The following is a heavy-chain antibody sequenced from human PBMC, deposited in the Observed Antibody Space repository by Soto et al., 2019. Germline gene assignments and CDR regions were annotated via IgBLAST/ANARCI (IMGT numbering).Heavy chain of an antibody. CDR2: IIPIFGTA. J-gene: IGHJ6*02. Sequence: ASVKVSCKASGGTFSSYAISWVRQAPGQGLEWMGGIIPIFGTANYAQKFQGRVTITADESTSTAYMELSSLRSEDTAVYYCARGSRYITLEMATIYYYYGMDVWGQGTTVTVSS. CDR1: GGTFSSYA. CDR3: ARGSRYITLEMATIYYYYGMDV. V-gene: IGHV1-69*13. D-gene: IGHD5-12*01.